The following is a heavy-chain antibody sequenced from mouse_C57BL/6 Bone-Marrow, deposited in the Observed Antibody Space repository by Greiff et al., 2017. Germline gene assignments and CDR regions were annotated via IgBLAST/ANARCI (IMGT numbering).Heavy chain of an antibody. Sequence: QVQLQQPGTELVKPGASVKLSCKASGYTFTSYWMHWVKQRPGQGLEWIGNINPSNGGTNYNEKFKSKATLTLDKSSSTAYMQLSSLTSEDSAVYYCARWNYGSSYWYFDGWGTGTTVTVSS. J-gene: IGHJ1*03. CDR2: INPSNGGT. CDR1: GYTFTSYW. D-gene: IGHD1-1*01. V-gene: IGHV1-53*01. CDR3: ARWNYGSSYWYFDG.